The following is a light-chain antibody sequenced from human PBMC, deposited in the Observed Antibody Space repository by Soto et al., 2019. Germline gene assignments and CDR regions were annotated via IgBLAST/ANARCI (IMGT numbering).Light chain of an antibody. CDR1: TGPVTSGHY. J-gene: IGLJ2*01. CDR2: DAT. Sequence: QAVVTQEPSLTVSPGGTVTLTCGSSTGPVTSGHYPYWFQQKPGQAPRTLIYDATNKHSWTPARFSGSLLGGKAALTLSGAQPEDEAEYYCLLSYRGVRVVFGGGTKLTVL. CDR3: LLSYRGVRVV. V-gene: IGLV7-46*01.